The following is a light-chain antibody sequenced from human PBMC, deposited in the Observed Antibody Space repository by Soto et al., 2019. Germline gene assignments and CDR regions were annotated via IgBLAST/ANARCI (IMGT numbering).Light chain of an antibody. CDR1: SSGVGGYNY. V-gene: IGLV2-14*01. J-gene: IGLJ1*01. Sequence: QSVLTQLASVSVSPGQSITISCTGTSSGVGGYNYVSWYQQHPGKAPKFMIYDVSNRPSGVSNRFSGSKSGNTASLTISGLQAEDEADYYCSSYTTSNTRQIAFGTGTKVTVL. CDR3: SSYTTSNTRQIA. CDR2: DVS.